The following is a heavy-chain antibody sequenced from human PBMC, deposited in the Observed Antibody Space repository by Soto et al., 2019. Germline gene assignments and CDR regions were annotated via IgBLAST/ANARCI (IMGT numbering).Heavy chain of an antibody. V-gene: IGHV1-18*04. CDR2: ISAYNGNT. CDR3: ARVRSLLSRTYYYDSSGYSHYFDY. CDR1: GYTFTSYG. D-gene: IGHD3-22*01. Sequence: SVKVSCKSSGYTFTSYGISCVRHAPGQVLYFIVCISAYNGNTNYAQKLQGRVTMTTDTSTSTAYMELRSLRSDDTAVYYCARVRSLLSRTYYYDSSGYSHYFDYWGQGTLVTVSS. J-gene: IGHJ4*02.